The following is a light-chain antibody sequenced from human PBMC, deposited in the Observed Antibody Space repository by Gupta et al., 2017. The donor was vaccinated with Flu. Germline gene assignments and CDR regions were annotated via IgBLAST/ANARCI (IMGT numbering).Light chain of an antibody. CDR1: SSDIGGYNY. V-gene: IGLV2-14*01. J-gene: IGLJ1*01. Sequence: QSALTQPASVSGSPGQSITISCTGTSSDIGGYNYVSWYQQHPGKAPKLMIYEVSNRPSGVSNRFSCSKSGNTASLTISGLQAEDEADDYCSSSKSGSSPYVLGTGTKVSVL. CDR2: EVS. CDR3: SSSKSGSSPYV.